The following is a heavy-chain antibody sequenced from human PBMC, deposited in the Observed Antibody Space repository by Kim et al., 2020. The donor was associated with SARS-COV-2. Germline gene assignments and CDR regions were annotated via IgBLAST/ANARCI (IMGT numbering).Heavy chain of an antibody. Sequence: SVKVSCKSSGGTFNNYAISWVRQAPGQGLEWMGGIIPIFGTANYAEQFQGRVTITADESTGTAYMSLSSLRSDDTAVHYCARYCAGGACRDYYGMDVWG. V-gene: IGHV1-69*13. CDR3: ARYCAGGACRDYYGMDV. CDR2: IIPIFGTA. D-gene: IGHD2-8*02. J-gene: IGHJ6*02. CDR1: GGTFNNYA.